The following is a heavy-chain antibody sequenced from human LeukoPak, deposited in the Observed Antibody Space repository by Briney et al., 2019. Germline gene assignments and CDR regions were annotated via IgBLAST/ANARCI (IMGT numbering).Heavy chain of an antibody. V-gene: IGHV1-69*04. D-gene: IGHD3-9*01. CDR1: GGTFSSYA. CDR2: IIPILGIA. J-gene: IGHJ5*02. Sequence: SVKVSCKASGGTFSSYAISWVRQAPGQGLEWMGRIIPILGIANYAQKLQGRVTITADKSTSTAYMELSSLRSEDTAVYYCARDRGYDILTGYFYNWFDPWGQGTLVTVSS. CDR3: ARDRGYDILTGYFYNWFDP.